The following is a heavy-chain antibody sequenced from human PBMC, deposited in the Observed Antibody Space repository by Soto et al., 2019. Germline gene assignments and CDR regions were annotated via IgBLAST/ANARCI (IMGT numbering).Heavy chain of an antibody. CDR3: AKTKAVVIAALDV. J-gene: IGHJ3*01. Sequence: GGSLRLSCTPSGFTVSNSAMTWVRQAPGQGLEWVASISQNGGSRGGTYYADSVKGRVTISRDNSKDILYLQLDSLRGADTAVYYCAKTKAVVIAALDVWGQGTKVTVSS. V-gene: IGHV3-23*01. CDR1: GFTVSNSA. D-gene: IGHD2-21*01. CDR2: ISQNGGSRGGT.